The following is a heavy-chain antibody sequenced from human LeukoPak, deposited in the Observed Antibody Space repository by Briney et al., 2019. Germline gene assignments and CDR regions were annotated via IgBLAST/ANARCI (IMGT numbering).Heavy chain of an antibody. J-gene: IGHJ4*02. CDR1: GYSISSGYY. V-gene: IGHV4-4*07. Sequence: SETLSLTCTVSGYSISSGYYWSWNRQPAGKGLEWIGRIYTCGSTNYNASLKSRVSMSVDTSKNQFPLKLSPVTAADTAVFYCARENSGSYREFDYWGQGTLVTVSS. D-gene: IGHD1-26*01. CDR3: ARENSGSYREFDY. CDR2: IYTCGST.